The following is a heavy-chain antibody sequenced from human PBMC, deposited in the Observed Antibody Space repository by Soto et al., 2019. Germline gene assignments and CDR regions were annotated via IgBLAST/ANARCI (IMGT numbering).Heavy chain of an antibody. V-gene: IGHV4-34*01. J-gene: IGHJ5*02. CDR2: INHSGST. CDR1: GGSFSGYY. CDR3: ARGFRITMVRRAGWFDP. D-gene: IGHD3-10*01. Sequence: PSETLSLTCAVYGGSFSGYYWSWIRQPPGKGLEWIGEINHSGSTNYNPSLKSRVTISVDTSKNQFSLKLSSVTAADTAVYYCARGFRITMVRRAGWFDPWGQGTLVTVSS.